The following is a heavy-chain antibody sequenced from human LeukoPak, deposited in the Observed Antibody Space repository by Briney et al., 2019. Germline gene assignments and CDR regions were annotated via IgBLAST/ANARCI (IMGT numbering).Heavy chain of an antibody. Sequence: SETLSLTYTVSGGSISSGSYYWSWIRQPAGKGLEWIGRIYTSGSTNYNPSLKSRVTISVDTSKNQFSLKLSSVTAADTAVYYCARDGGDTAMFELWGQGTLVIVSS. CDR2: IYTSGST. V-gene: IGHV4-61*02. J-gene: IGHJ5*02. CDR3: ARDGGDTAMFEL. CDR1: GGSISSGSYY. D-gene: IGHD5-18*01.